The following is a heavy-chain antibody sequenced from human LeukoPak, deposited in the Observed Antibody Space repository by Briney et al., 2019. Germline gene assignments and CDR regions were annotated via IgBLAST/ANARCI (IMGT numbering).Heavy chain of an antibody. Sequence: SETLSLTCTVSGGSISSGGYYWSWIRQHPGKGLEWIGYIYYSGSTYYNSSLKSRVTISVDTSKNQFSLKLSSVTAADTAVYYCARDGRYFVRGGMDVWGQGTTVTVSS. CDR1: GGSISSGGYY. D-gene: IGHD3-9*01. CDR2: IYYSGST. J-gene: IGHJ6*02. CDR3: ARDGRYFVRGGMDV. V-gene: IGHV4-31*03.